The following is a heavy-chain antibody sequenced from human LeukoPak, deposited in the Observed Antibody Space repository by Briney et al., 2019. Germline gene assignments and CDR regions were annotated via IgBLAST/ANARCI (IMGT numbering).Heavy chain of an antibody. CDR2: ISAYNGNT. V-gene: IGHV1-18*01. Sequence: AASVKVSCKASGGTFSNSAISWVRQAPGQGLEWMGWISAYNGNTNYAQKLQGRVTMTTDTSTSTAYMELRSLRSDDTAVYYCARSFDIVVVVAAAGWFDPWGQGTLVTVSS. CDR1: GGTFSNSA. CDR3: ARSFDIVVVVAAAGWFDP. D-gene: IGHD2-15*01. J-gene: IGHJ5*02.